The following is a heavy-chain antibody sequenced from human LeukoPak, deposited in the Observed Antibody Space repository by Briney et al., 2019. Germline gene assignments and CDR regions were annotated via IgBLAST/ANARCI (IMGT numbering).Heavy chain of an antibody. CDR1: GFTFSSYA. CDR2: ISGSGGST. Sequence: GSLRLSCAASGFTFSSYAMSWVRQAPGKGLEWVSAISGSGGSTYYADSVKGRFTISRDNSKNTLYLQMNSLRAEDTAVYYCAKTGTPWYYFDYWGQGTLVTVSS. CDR3: AKTGTPWYYFDY. V-gene: IGHV3-23*01. J-gene: IGHJ4*02. D-gene: IGHD6-13*01.